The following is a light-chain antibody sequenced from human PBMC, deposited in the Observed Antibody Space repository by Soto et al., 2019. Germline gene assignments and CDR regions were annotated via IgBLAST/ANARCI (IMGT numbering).Light chain of an antibody. CDR1: RHIERW. V-gene: IGKV1-5*01. J-gene: IGKJ1*01. Sequence: DIQMTQSPSTLSASLGDRVTITCRASRHIERWLAWYQQKPGRAPKLLISDASTLETGVPSRFSGGGSGTQFTLTISNLQADDFATYYCQHCDTYWAFGKGTKVEVE. CDR2: DAS. CDR3: QHCDTYWA.